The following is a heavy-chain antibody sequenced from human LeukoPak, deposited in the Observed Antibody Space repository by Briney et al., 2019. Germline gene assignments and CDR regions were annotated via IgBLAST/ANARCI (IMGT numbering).Heavy chain of an antibody. D-gene: IGHD2-2*02. J-gene: IGHJ3*02. CDR1: GGSFSGYY. CDR3: AREQVVPAAITGDDAFDI. V-gene: IGHV4-34*01. CDR2: INHSGST. Sequence: RPSETLSLTCAVYGGSFSGYYWSWIRQPPGKGLEWIGEINHSGSTNYNPSLKSRVTISVDTSKNQFSLKLSSVTAADTAVYYCAREQVVPAAITGDDAFDIWGQGTMVTVSS.